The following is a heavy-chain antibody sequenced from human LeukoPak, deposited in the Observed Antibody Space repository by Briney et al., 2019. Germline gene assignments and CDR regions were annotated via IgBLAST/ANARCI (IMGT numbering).Heavy chain of an antibody. CDR3: GRGYCSGGSCYSFGMDV. Sequence: ASVKLSCNASAATFSSYANSWVRQAPGQGLEWMGGIIPIFGTANNAQKFQGRGTITADKSTSTAYMELRSLRSEDTAVYYCGRGYCSGGSCYSFGMDVWGKGTTVTVSS. D-gene: IGHD2-15*01. V-gene: IGHV1-69*06. CDR2: IIPIFGTA. J-gene: IGHJ6*04. CDR1: AATFSSYA.